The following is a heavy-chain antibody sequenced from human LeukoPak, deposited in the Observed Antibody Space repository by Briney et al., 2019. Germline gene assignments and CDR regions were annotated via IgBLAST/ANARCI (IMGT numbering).Heavy chain of an antibody. CDR3: ARVGFAGYFDY. Sequence: GGSLRLSCAASGFTFSSYAMHWVRQAPGKGLEYVSAISSNGGSTYYANYVKGRFTISRDNSKNTLYLQMGSLRAEDMAVYYCARVGFAGYFDYWGQGTLVTVSS. V-gene: IGHV3-64*01. J-gene: IGHJ4*02. CDR2: ISSNGGST. D-gene: IGHD3-16*01. CDR1: GFTFSSYA.